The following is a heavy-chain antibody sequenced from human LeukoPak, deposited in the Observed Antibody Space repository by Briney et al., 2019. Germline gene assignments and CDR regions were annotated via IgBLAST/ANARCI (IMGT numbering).Heavy chain of an antibody. CDR3: ARGGIVGARSLWVGY. J-gene: IGHJ4*02. CDR1: GGSFGGYY. V-gene: IGHV4-34*01. Sequence: PSETLSLTCAVYGGSFGGYYWSWIRQPPGKGLEWIGEINHSGSTNYNPSLKSRVTISVDTSKNQFSLKLSSVTAADTAVYYCARGGIVGARSLWVGYWGQGTLVTVSS. D-gene: IGHD1-26*01. CDR2: INHSGST.